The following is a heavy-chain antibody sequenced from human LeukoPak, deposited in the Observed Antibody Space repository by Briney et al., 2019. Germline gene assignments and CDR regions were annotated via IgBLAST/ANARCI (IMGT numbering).Heavy chain of an antibody. D-gene: IGHD5-24*01. V-gene: IGHV3-33*01. CDR2: IWYDGGNK. CDR3: ARGNFRRDGYNFDY. J-gene: IGHJ4*02. Sequence: GGSLRLSCAASGFIFSGYGMHWVRQAPGKGLEWVAVIWYDGGNKYYADSVKGRFIISRDNSKNTLYLQMNSLRAEDTAVFYCARGNFRRDGYNFDYWGQGTLVTVSS. CDR1: GFIFSGYG.